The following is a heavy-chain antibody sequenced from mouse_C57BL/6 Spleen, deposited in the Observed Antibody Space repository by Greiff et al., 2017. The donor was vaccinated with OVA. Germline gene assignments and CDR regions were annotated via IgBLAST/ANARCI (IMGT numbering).Heavy chain of an antibody. CDR2: INPNNGGT. CDR3: ARDPYDYDDY. J-gene: IGHJ2*01. D-gene: IGHD2-4*01. CDR1: GYTFTDYN. V-gene: IGHV1-22*01. Sequence: EVKLMESGPELVKPGASVKMSCKASGYTFTDYNMHWVKQSHGKSLEWIGYINPNNGGTSYNQKFKGKATLTVNKSSSTAYMELRSLTSEDSAVYYCARDPYDYDDYWGQGTTLTVSS.